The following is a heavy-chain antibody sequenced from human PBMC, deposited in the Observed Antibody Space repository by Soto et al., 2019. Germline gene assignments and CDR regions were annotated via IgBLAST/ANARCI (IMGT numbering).Heavy chain of an antibody. V-gene: IGHV1-18*04. CDR1: GYTFSGYS. CDR3: ASDVFCGGHTSRPDLDV. D-gene: IGHD2-21*01. Sequence: ASVKVSCKASGYTFSGYSITWVRQAPGQGLEWMGRISGYNGNTNYARTLRGRLTLTTDTSTSTAYMELRSLTSDDTAVYYCASDVFCGGHTSRPDLDVLGKRTTGTVSS. CDR2: ISGYNGNT. J-gene: IGHJ6*01.